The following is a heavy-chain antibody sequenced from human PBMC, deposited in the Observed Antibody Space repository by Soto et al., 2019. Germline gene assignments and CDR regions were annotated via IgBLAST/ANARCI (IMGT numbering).Heavy chain of an antibody. CDR1: GFPFSNYA. Sequence: GSLRLSCAASGFPFSNYAMTWVRQAPGKGLEWVSGISGNTGHAYYADSVKDRFTISRDNSKNTLYLQMDSLRAEDTAVYYCAKVPSQYIWGSYLRYYDYWGQGTLVTVSS. CDR2: ISGNTGHA. CDR3: AKVPSQYIWGSYLRYYDY. V-gene: IGHV3-23*01. J-gene: IGHJ4*02. D-gene: IGHD3-16*02.